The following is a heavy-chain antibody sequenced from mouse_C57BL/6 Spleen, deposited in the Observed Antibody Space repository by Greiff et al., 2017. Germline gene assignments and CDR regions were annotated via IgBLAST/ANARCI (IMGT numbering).Heavy chain of an antibody. J-gene: IGHJ4*01. CDR3: ARKGYSNYGDY. D-gene: IGHD2-5*01. CDR1: GYTFTSYW. CDR2: IHPNSGST. Sequence: VQLQQSGAELVKPGASVKLSCKASGYTFTSYWMHWVKQRPGQGLEWIGMIHPNSGSTNYNEKFKSKATLTVDKSSSTAYMQLSSLTSEDSAVYYCARKGYSNYGDYWGQGTSVTVSS. V-gene: IGHV1-64*01.